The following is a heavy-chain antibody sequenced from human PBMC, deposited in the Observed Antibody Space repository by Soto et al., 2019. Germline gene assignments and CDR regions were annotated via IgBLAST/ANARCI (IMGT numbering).Heavy chain of an antibody. V-gene: IGHV1-8*01. CDR3: ARAYGSSWYSANYYYYYGMDV. CDR1: GYTFTSYD. Sequence: QVQLVQSGAEVKKPGASVKVSCKASGYTFTSYDINWVRQATGQGLEWMGWMNPNSGNTGYAQKFQGRVTMTRNTSISTAYMELSSLRSEDTAVYYCARAYGSSWYSANYYYYYGMDVWGQGTTVTVSS. CDR2: MNPNSGNT. D-gene: IGHD6-13*01. J-gene: IGHJ6*02.